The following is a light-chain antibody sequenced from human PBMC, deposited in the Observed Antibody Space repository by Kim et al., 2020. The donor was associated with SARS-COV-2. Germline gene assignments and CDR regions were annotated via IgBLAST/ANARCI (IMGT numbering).Light chain of an antibody. CDR1: RSAIGAYKY. V-gene: IGLV2-8*01. CDR3: TSYAGSNNLDV. CDR2: EVN. Sequence: QAVTITCTGTRSAIGAYKYVSWYQQHPGNAPKLMIYEVNRRPSGVPDRFSGSKSGNTASLTVSGLQAEDEADYYCTSYAGSNNLDVFGTGTKVTVL. J-gene: IGLJ1*01.